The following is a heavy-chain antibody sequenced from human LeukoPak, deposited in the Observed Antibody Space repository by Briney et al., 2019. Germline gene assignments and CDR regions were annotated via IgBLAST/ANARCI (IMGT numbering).Heavy chain of an antibody. Sequence: SVKVSCKASGGTFSSYAISWVRQASGQGLEWMGGIIPIFGTANYAQKFQGRVTITADESTSTAYMELSSLRSEDTAVYYCARARVITFGELRYFDYWGQGTLVTVSS. CDR3: ARARVITFGELRYFDY. D-gene: IGHD3-16*01. CDR1: GGTFSSYA. J-gene: IGHJ4*02. V-gene: IGHV1-69*13. CDR2: IIPIFGTA.